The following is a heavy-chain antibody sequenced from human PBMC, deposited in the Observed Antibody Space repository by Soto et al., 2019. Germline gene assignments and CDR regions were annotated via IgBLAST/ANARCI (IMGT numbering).Heavy chain of an antibody. CDR3: ARSLGIATAGAAFDI. CDR2: IGTADDT. CDR1: GFTFSGYD. V-gene: IGHV3-13*01. Sequence: GGSLRLSCAASGFTFSGYDMHWVRQATGKGLEWVSAIGTADDTYFPGSVKGRFTISRENAKNSLYLQMNSLRAGDTAVYYCARSLGIATAGAAFDIWGRGTMVTVSS. D-gene: IGHD6-13*01. J-gene: IGHJ3*02.